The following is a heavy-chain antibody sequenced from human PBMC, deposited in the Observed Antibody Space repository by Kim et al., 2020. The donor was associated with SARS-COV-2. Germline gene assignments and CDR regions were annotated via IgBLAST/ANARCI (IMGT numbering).Heavy chain of an antibody. CDR2: IKSKTDGGTT. J-gene: IGHJ4*02. V-gene: IGHV3-15*01. CDR1: GFTFSNAW. CDR3: TKIMITFGGVIADDY. D-gene: IGHD3-16*02. Sequence: GGSLRLSCAASGFTFSNAWMSWVRQAPGKGLEWVGRIKSKTDGGTTDYAAPVKGRFTISRDDSKNTLYLQMNSLKTEDTAVYYCTKIMITFGGVIADDYWGQGTLVTVSS.